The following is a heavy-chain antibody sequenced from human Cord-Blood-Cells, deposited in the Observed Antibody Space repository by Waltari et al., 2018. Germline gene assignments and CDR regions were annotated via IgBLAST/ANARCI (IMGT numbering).Heavy chain of an antibody. J-gene: IGHJ4*02. CDR2: IILIFGTA. CDR1: DSNFTSDA. V-gene: IGHV1-69*01. CDR3: ARVIGGFWSGYDY. D-gene: IGHD3-3*01. Sequence: QVPLVQSGDEVKKPGSSVKVSCKASDSNFTSDAVRWVRQAPGQGLAWMGGIILIFGTANYAQKFQGRVTITADESTSTAYMELSSLRSEDTAVYYCARVIGGFWSGYDYWGQGTLVTVSS.